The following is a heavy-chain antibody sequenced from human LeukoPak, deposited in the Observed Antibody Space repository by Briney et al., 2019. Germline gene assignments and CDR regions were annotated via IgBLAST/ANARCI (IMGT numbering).Heavy chain of an antibody. CDR3: ARGEEVMGSSRRVFDY. J-gene: IGHJ4*02. V-gene: IGHV3-21*01. D-gene: IGHD1-26*01. Sequence: GGSLRLSCAASGFTFSSYSMNWVRQAPGKGLEWVSSISSSSSYIYYADSVKGQFTISRDNAKNSLYLQMNSLRAEDTAVYYCARGEEVMGSSRRVFDYWGQGTLVTVSS. CDR2: ISSSSSYI. CDR1: GFTFSSYS.